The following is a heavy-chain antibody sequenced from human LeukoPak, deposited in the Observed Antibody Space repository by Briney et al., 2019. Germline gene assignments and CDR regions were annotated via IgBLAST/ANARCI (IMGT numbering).Heavy chain of an antibody. Sequence: TGGSLRLSCAASGFPFRDYYMTWIRQAPGKGLEWISYIGRSGDTLYYADSVEGRFTISRDNAKNSLFLQMNSLRADDTAVYYCAREVVIFPDYYYYGMDVWGQGTTVTVSS. CDR1: GFPFRDYY. CDR2: IGRSGDTL. CDR3: AREVVIFPDYYYYGMDV. V-gene: IGHV3-11*01. D-gene: IGHD2/OR15-2a*01. J-gene: IGHJ6*02.